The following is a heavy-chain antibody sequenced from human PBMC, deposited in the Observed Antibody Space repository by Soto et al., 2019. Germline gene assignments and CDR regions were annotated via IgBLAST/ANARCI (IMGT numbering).Heavy chain of an antibody. CDR3: ARDRARTTNAFDF. J-gene: IGHJ3*01. CDR2: ISSSGTYI. V-gene: IGHV3-21*01. CDR1: GLILRTYS. D-gene: IGHD3-10*01. Sequence: EEQLVESGGGLVKPGGSLSLSGAALGLILRTYSLRWVRQPPGKGLDWVSPISSSGTYIFYTDSVKGRFTISSDNAMNSLCLQMNSLRAEDTAVYYCARDRARTTNAFDFWGQGTLVTVSS.